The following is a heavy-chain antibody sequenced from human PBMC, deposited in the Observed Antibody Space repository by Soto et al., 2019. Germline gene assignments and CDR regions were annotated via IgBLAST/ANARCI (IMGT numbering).Heavy chain of an antibody. CDR1: GCTFSTYA. J-gene: IGHJ6*02. CDR2: ISGSGGST. Sequence: GGALRLSCAASGCTFSTYAMSWVRQAPVKGLEWVSAISGSGGSTYYADSVKGRFTISRDKSKNTLYLQMNSLRAEDTAVYYCAKDKGYYDSSGFYFFWYGANYNDIYIPAQRTTVPVSS. V-gene: IGHV3-23*01. D-gene: IGHD3-22*01. CDR3: AKDKGYYDSSGFYFFWYGANYNDIYI.